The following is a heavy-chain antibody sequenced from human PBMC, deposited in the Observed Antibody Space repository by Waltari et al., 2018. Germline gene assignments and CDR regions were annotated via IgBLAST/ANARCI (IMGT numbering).Heavy chain of an antibody. CDR2: IYPGDSDT. J-gene: IGHJ3*02. CDR3: ARRKLSSGWYDAFDI. CDR1: GYSFTSYW. Sequence: EVQLVQSGAEVKKPGESLKISCKGSGYSFTSYWIGWVRQMPGKGLEWMGIIYPGDSDTRYSPSFQGQVTISADKSISTAYLQWSSLKASDTAMYYCARRKLSSGWYDAFDIWGQGTMVTVSS. V-gene: IGHV5-51*03. D-gene: IGHD6-19*01.